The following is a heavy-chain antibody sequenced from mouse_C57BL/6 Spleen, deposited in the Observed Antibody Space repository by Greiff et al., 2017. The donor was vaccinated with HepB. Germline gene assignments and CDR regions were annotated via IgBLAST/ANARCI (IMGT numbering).Heavy chain of an antibody. V-gene: IGHV1-62-2*01. CDR2: FYPGSGSI. CDR3: ARHEDEVYYFDY. Sequence: VQVVESGAELVKPGASVKLSCKASGYTFTEYTIHWVKQRSGQGLEWIGWFYPGSGSIKYNEKFKDKATLTADKSYSTVYMELSRLTSEDSAVYFCARHEDEVYYFDYWGQGTTLTVSS. CDR1: GYTFTEYT. J-gene: IGHJ2*01.